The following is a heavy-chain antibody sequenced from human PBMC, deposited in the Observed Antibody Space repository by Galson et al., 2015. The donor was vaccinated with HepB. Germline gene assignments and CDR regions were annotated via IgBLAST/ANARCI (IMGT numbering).Heavy chain of an antibody. CDR1: GYTFTSYG. D-gene: IGHD3-3*01. CDR2: ISAYNGNT. Sequence: SVKVSCKASGYTFTSYGISWVRQAPGQGPEWMGWISAYNGNTNYAQKLQGRVTMTTDTSTSTAYMELRSLRSDDTAVYYCARGKYYDFWSGSLTPPVAPFDYWGQGTLVTVSS. J-gene: IGHJ4*02. V-gene: IGHV1-18*04. CDR3: ARGKYYDFWSGSLTPPVAPFDY.